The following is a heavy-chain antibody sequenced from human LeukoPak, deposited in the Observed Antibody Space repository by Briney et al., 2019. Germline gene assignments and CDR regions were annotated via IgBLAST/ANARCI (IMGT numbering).Heavy chain of an antibody. CDR3: ARHVSDYGSGTIDY. D-gene: IGHD3-10*01. Sequence: SETLSLTCTVSGRSMSSSSYYWGWLRQPPGKGLEWIGSIYYSGSTCYNPSLKSRVTISVDTSKNQFTLKLSSVTAADTAVYYCARHVSDYGSGTIDYWGQGTLVTVSS. V-gene: IGHV4-39*01. J-gene: IGHJ4*02. CDR1: GRSMSSSSYY. CDR2: IYYSGST.